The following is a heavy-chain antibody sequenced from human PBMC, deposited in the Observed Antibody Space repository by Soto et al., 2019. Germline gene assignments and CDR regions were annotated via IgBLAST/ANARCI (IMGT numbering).Heavy chain of an antibody. CDR3: AVYYYGSGSYLRGDAFDI. CDR1: GYTFTSYA. CDR2: INAGNGNT. V-gene: IGHV1-3*01. Sequence: QVQLVQSGAEVKKPGASVKVSCKASGYTFTSYAMHWVRQAPGQRLEWMGWINAGNGNTKYSQKFQGRVTITRDTSASTVYMELSSLRSEDTAVYCCAVYYYGSGSYLRGDAFDIWGQGTMVTVSS. D-gene: IGHD3-10*01. J-gene: IGHJ3*02.